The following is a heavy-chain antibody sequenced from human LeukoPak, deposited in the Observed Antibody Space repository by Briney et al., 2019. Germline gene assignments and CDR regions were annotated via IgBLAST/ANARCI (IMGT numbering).Heavy chain of an antibody. CDR2: IYYSGST. Sequence: PSETLSLTCTVSGGSLSSSRYYWGWIGQPPGKGLEWIGSIYYSGSTYYNPSLKSRVTISVDTSKNQFSLKLSSVTAADTAVYYCAVRHYDILTGPPIYWGQGTLVTVSS. V-gene: IGHV4-39*01. CDR1: GGSLSSSRYY. CDR3: AVRHYDILTGPPIY. J-gene: IGHJ4*02. D-gene: IGHD3-9*01.